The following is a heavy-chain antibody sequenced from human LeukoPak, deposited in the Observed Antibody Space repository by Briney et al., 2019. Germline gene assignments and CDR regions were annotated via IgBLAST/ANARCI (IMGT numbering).Heavy chain of an antibody. CDR3: AKDSVWSSGWFYFDY. D-gene: IGHD6-19*01. CDR1: GFTYISYH. V-gene: IGHV3-23*01. CDR2: ISASGYRT. Sequence: GGSLRLSCAASGFTYISYHITWVRQAPGKGLEGVSGISASGYRTYYADSVKGRFTITRDNSKNTLSLQMNSLRVEDTAVYYCAKDSVWSSGWFYFDYWGQGTLVTVSS. J-gene: IGHJ4*02.